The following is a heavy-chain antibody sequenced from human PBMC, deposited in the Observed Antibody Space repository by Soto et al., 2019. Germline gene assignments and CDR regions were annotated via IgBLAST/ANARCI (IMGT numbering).Heavy chain of an antibody. CDR2: ISSNGGST. CDR1: GFTFSSYA. J-gene: IGHJ4*02. CDR3: VKARWESSSGWYDFDY. Sequence: PGGSLRLSCSASGFTFSSYAMHWVRQAPGKGLEYVSAISSNGGSTYYADSVKGRFTISRDNSKNTLYLQMSSLRAEDTAVYYCVKARWESSSGWYDFDYWGQGTLVTVSS. D-gene: IGHD6-19*01. V-gene: IGHV3-64D*08.